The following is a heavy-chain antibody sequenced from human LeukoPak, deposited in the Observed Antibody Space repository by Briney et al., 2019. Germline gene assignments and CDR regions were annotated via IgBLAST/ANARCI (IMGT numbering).Heavy chain of an antibody. CDR3: ATDGAGFDI. CDR2: INIGGTNT. CDR1: GFTFNDYY. V-gene: IGHV3-11*01. J-gene: IGHJ5*02. Sequence: PGRSLRLSCAASGFTFNDYYMSWIRQAPGKGLEWLSYINIGGTNTHYADSVKGRFTISRDNAKKSLYLEMNNLRAEDTAVYYCATDGAGFDIWGQGTLVTVSS.